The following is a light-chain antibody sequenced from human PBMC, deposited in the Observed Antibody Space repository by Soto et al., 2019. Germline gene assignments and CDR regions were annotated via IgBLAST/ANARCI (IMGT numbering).Light chain of an antibody. J-gene: IGKJ2*01. Sequence: EIVLMQSPGTLSLSPGERATLSCRASEIISANYLAWYQQKPGQAPRLLIYGASSRATGIPDRFSGSGSGTDFTLTISRLEPEDFAVYCCQQYSRSVMYTFGPGTRLEIK. CDR1: EIISANY. CDR2: GAS. V-gene: IGKV3-20*01. CDR3: QQYSRSVMYT.